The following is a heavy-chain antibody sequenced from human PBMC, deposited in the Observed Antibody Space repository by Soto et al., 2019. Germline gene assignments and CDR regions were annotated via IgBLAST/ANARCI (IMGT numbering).Heavy chain of an antibody. CDR1: GFSLSNARMG. J-gene: IGHJ4*02. CDR2: IFSNDEK. D-gene: IGHD2-15*01. V-gene: IGHV2-26*01. CDR3: ARISRIAFDY. Sequence: QVTLKESGPVLVKPTETLTLTCTVSGFSLSNARMGVSWIRQPPGKALEWLAHIFSNDEKSYSPSLKSRLTISKDTSKSQVVLTMNNMDPVDTATYYCARISRIAFDYWGQGTLVTVSS.